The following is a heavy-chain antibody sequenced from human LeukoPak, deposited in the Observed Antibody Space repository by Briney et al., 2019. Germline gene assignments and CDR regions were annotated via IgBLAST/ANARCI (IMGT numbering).Heavy chain of an antibody. D-gene: IGHD6-13*01. V-gene: IGHV3-23*01. J-gene: IGHJ4*02. CDR3: VKNYSTIPAAANPLFDY. CDR2: ITGSGDTT. Sequence: GGSLRLSCTASGFTFSSYAVTWVRQAPGKGLEWVSGITGSGDTTFYADSVKGRFTISRDNSKNTLYLQMHSLRAEDTAVYYCVKNYSTIPAAANPLFDYWGQGALVTVSS. CDR1: GFTFSSYA.